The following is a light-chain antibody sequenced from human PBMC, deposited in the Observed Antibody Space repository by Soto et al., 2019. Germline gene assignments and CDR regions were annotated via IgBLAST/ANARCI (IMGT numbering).Light chain of an antibody. CDR1: RSNIGAGYD. CDR2: AND. CDR3: QSYDNSLSGSWV. Sequence: QSVLTQPPSVSGAPGQGVTISCTGSRSNIGAGYDVHWYQQFPGAAPKLLIYANDKRPSGVVDRFSCSKSGTSASLAIVGLQAEDEADYYCQSYDNSLSGSWVFGGGTKLTVL. V-gene: IGLV1-40*01. J-gene: IGLJ3*02.